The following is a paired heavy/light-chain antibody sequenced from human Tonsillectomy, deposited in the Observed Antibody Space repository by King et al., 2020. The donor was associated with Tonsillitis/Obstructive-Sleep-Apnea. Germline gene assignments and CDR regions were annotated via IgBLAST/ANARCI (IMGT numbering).Heavy chain of an antibody. CDR1: GFSFDDYA. CDR2: ISWNSGSI. J-gene: IGHJ4*02. V-gene: IGHV3-9*01. CDR3: AKDGGIFGAPMGPDY. Sequence: VQLVESGGGLVQPGRSLRLSCAASGFSFDDYAMHWVRQAPGKGLEWVSGISWNSGSIGYADSVRGRFTISRDNAKNSLYLQMNSLRAEDTAFYYCAKDGGIFGAPMGPDYWGQGTLVTVSS. D-gene: IGHD3-3*01.
Light chain of an antibody. CDR2: EVN. V-gene: IGLV2-14*01. J-gene: IGLJ1*01. CDR3: SSYTSSSGV. Sequence: QSALTQPASVSGSPGQSITISCTGTSSDVGGYNYVSWYQQHPGKAPKLMIYEVNNRPSGVSNRFSGSKSGNTASLTISGLQAEDEADYYCSSYTSSSGVFGTGTKVTVL. CDR1: SSDVGGYNY.